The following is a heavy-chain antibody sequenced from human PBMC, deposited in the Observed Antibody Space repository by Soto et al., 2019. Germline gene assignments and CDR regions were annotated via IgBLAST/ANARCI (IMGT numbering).Heavy chain of an antibody. V-gene: IGHV3-66*01. CDR2: IYSGGTT. CDR3: AGDDRLMVRGAGFDY. Sequence: EVQLVESGGGLVQPGGSLRLSCAASGLSVSGNYMSWVRQAPGKGLEWVSVIYSGGTTYYADSVKGRFIISRDISKNTLYLQMNSLRVEDTAVYYCAGDDRLMVRGAGFDYGGQGTVVTVSS. D-gene: IGHD3-10*01. CDR1: GLSVSGNY. J-gene: IGHJ4*02.